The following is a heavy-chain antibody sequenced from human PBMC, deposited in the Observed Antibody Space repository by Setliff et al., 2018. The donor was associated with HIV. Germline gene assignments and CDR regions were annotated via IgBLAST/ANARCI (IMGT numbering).Heavy chain of an antibody. J-gene: IGHJ4*02. D-gene: IGHD3-3*01. V-gene: IGHV3-21*06. Sequence: GGSLGLTCAASGFTFMIFTINWGRQAPGKGLEWVSSVTISGEKYYANSLKGRFTVTRDNARNLVVLDMNGLRAKDTAVYYCARDGNCGVMINPVFDYWGQGTLVTVSS. CDR3: ARDGNCGVMINPVFDY. CDR2: VTISGEK. CDR1: GFTFMIFT.